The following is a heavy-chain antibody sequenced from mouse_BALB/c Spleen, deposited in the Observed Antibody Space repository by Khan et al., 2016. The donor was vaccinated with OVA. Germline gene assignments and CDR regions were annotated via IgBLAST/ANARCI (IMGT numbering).Heavy chain of an antibody. J-gene: IGHJ3*01. D-gene: IGHD1-1*01. Sequence: VQLVESGAELAKPGASVKMSCKASGYTFTNYWMHWVKQRPGQGLEWIGYVNPSTGYTEYNQKFKDKATLNADKSSRTAYMQLSSLTSEDSAVYYCVNHGSSSAWFTYWGQGTLVTVSA. V-gene: IGHV1-7*01. CDR2: VNPSTGYT. CDR1: GYTFTNYW. CDR3: VNHGSSSAWFTY.